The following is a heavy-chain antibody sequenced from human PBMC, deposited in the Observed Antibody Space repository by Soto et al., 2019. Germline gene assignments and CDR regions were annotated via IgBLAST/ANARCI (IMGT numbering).Heavy chain of an antibody. CDR3: AREVDGSYSYYYSDYAMDV. CDR1: GFTFSSYS. D-gene: IGHD1-26*01. V-gene: IGHV3-48*01. CDR2: ISTSSSAI. Sequence: EVQLVESGGGLVQPGGSLRLSCAASGFTFSSYSMNWVRQAPGKGLEWVSYISTSSSAIYYADSVKGRFTISRDNAKNSMYLRMNSLRGKDTAVYYCAREVDGSYSYYYSDYAMDVWGQGTTVTVSS. J-gene: IGHJ6*01.